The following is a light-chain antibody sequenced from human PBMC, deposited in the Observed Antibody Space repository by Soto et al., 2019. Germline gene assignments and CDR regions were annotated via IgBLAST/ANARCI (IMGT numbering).Light chain of an antibody. J-gene: IGKJ5*01. V-gene: IGKV1-9*01. CDR3: QQLNSYPQT. CDR1: RGISSY. CDR2: SAS. Sequence: IRLTQSPSSLSASVGRRFTITCQASRGISSYLAWYQQKPGKPPKIIVYSASTLQSGVPSRFSGSGYEPDFNLTISSLQTEDSATYFCQQLNSYPQTFGQGTRLEIK.